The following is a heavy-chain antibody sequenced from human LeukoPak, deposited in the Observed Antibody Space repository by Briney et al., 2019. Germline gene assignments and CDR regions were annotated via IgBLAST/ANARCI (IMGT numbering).Heavy chain of an antibody. CDR2: ISGSGGST. CDR3: ANEFPYYYDSSVYSNDY. V-gene: IGHV3-23*01. CDR1: GFTFSSYA. J-gene: IGHJ4*02. D-gene: IGHD3-22*01. Sequence: GGSLRLSCAASGFTFSSYAMSWVCQAPRKGLEWVSAISGSGGSTYYADSVMGRFTISRDNSKNTLYLQMISLVAEDTAVYYCANEFPYYYDSSVYSNDYWGQGTLVTVSS.